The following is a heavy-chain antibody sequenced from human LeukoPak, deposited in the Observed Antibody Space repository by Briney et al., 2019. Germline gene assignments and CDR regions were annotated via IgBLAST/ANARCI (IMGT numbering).Heavy chain of an antibody. Sequence: RASVTVSCKASGYTFTSYYMHWVRQAPGQGLEWMGIINPSGGSTSYAQKFQGRVTMTRDTSTSTVYMELSSLRSEDTAVYYCASNLHARATVAPEWFDPWGQGTLVTVSS. CDR1: GYTFTSYY. CDR3: ASNLHARATVAPEWFDP. CDR2: INPSGGST. V-gene: IGHV1-46*01. D-gene: IGHD4-11*01. J-gene: IGHJ5*02.